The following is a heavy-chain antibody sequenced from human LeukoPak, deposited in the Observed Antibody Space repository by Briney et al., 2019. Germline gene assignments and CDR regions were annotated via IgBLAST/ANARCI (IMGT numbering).Heavy chain of an antibody. D-gene: IGHD2-15*01. CDR2: MNPNSGNT. J-gene: IGHJ5*02. CDR3: ARVRPPYCSGGSCRFDP. V-gene: IGHV1-8*03. Sequence: ASVKVSCKASGYTFTSYDINWVRQATGQGLEWMGWMNPNSGNTGYAQKFQGRVTITRNTSISTAYMELRSLRSDDTAVYYCARVRPPYCSGGSCRFDPWGQGTLVTASS. CDR1: GYTFTSYD.